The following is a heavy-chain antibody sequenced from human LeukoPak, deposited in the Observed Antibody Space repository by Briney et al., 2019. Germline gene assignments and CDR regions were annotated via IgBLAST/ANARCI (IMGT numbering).Heavy chain of an antibody. CDR1: GFDFDDYG. V-gene: IGHV3-20*04. CDR3: ARERGSDYYDSSGLIDY. Sequence: PGGSLRLSCAASGFDFDDYGMSWVRQVPGKGLEWLSGINWNGGSTGYADSVKGRFTISRDNSKNTLYLQMNSLRAEDTAVYYCARERGSDYYDSSGLIDYWGQGTLVTVSS. CDR2: INWNGGST. J-gene: IGHJ4*02. D-gene: IGHD3-22*01.